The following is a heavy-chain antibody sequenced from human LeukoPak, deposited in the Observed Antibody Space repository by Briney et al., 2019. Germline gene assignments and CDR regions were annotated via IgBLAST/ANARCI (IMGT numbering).Heavy chain of an antibody. CDR2: IYYSGST. D-gene: IGHD6-13*01. Sequence: PSETLSLTCTVSGGSISSYYWSWIRQPPGKGLEWIGYIYYSGSTNYNPSLKSRVTISVDTSKNQFSLKLSSVTAADTAVYYCAREGRGAAAGMDYWGQGTLVTVSS. J-gene: IGHJ4*02. CDR1: GGSISSYY. V-gene: IGHV4-59*01. CDR3: AREGRGAAAGMDY.